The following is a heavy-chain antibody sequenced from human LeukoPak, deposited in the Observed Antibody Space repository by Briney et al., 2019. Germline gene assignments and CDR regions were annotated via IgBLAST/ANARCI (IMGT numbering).Heavy chain of an antibody. D-gene: IGHD2-2*01. V-gene: IGHV3-23*01. CDR3: AKIGGIYCSSTSCYPYWFDP. CDR1: GFTFSSYA. Sequence: GGSLRLSCAASGFTFSSYAMSWVRQAPGKRLEWVSAISGSGGSTYYADSVKGRFTISRDNSKNTLYLQMNSLRAEDTAVYYCAKIGGIYCSSTSCYPYWFDPWGQGTLVTVSS. CDR2: ISGSGGST. J-gene: IGHJ5*02.